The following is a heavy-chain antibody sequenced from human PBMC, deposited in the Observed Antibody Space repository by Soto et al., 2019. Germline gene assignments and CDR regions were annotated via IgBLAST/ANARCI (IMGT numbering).Heavy chain of an antibody. D-gene: IGHD3-10*01. CDR1: GGSISSYY. Sequence: QVQLQESGPGLVKPSETLSLTCTVSGGSISSYYWSWIRQPPGKGLEWIGYIYYSGSTNYNPSLKSRVTISVDTSKNQFSLKLSSVTAADTAVYYCARDNPLVRGVIGYNWFDPWGQGTLVTVSS. J-gene: IGHJ5*02. CDR3: ARDNPLVRGVIGYNWFDP. V-gene: IGHV4-59*01. CDR2: IYYSGST.